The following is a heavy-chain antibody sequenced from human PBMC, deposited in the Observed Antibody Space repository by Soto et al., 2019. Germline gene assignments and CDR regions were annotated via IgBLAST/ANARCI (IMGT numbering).Heavy chain of an antibody. D-gene: IGHD1-7*01. V-gene: IGHV5-51*01. J-gene: IGHJ4*02. CDR2: IYPRYSGT. CDR3: ERLKLTEYYFDY. CDR1: GYSFTSYW. Sequence: LGESLNISCKGSGYSFTSYWIGWVLQMPGKGLEWMGVIYPRYSGTRYSPSFQRQFTISADKYINTPYLHCSSLNASDTAMYYCERLKLTEYYFDYWGQGTMVTVSS.